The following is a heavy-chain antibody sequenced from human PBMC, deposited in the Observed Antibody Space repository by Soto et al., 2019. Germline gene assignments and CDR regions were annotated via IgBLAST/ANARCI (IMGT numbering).Heavy chain of an antibody. Sequence: SETLSLTCTVSGGSMSSYYWSWIRQPPGKGLEWIGYIYYSGSTNYNPSLKSRVTISVDTSKDQFSLKLSSVTAADTAVYYCAGLGLRLGELDYWGQGTLVTVSS. V-gene: IGHV4-59*01. CDR1: GGSMSSYY. CDR3: AGLGLRLGELDY. CDR2: IYYSGST. J-gene: IGHJ4*02. D-gene: IGHD3-16*01.